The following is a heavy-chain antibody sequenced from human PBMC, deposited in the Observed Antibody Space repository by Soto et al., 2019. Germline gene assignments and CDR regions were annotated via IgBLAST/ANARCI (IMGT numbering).Heavy chain of an antibody. CDR1: GCSVSSGSYD. D-gene: IGHD5-18*01. Sequence: SETLSLTCTVSGCSVSSGSYDWSWIRQPPGKGLEWIGYIYYSGSTNYNPSLKSRVTISVDTSKNQFSLKLSSVTAADTAVYYCARVGYSYGYDYWGQGTLVTVSS. V-gene: IGHV4-61*01. J-gene: IGHJ4*02. CDR3: ARVGYSYGYDY. CDR2: IYYSGST.